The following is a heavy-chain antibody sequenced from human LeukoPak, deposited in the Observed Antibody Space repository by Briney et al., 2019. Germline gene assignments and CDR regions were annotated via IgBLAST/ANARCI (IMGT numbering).Heavy chain of an antibody. CDR1: GFTFSRHT. D-gene: IGHD3-10*01. CDR2: IRGSSDS. Sequence: GGSLRLSCAASGFTFSRHTMNWVRQAPGKGLEWVSSIRGSSDSYADSVEGRFTVSRDNSKNTLYLQMNSLRAEDTAVYYCAKLDMYYYGSGSYYHDAFDIWGQGTMVTVSS. CDR3: AKLDMYYYGSGSYYHDAFDI. V-gene: IGHV3-23*01. J-gene: IGHJ3*02.